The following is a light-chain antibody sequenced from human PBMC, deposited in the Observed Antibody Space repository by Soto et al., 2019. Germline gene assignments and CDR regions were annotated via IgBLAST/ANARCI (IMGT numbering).Light chain of an antibody. CDR2: DAS. V-gene: IGKV3-11*01. CDR1: QSVSSY. J-gene: IGKJ1*01. CDR3: QQRSNWPT. Sequence: EIVLTQSPATLSLSPGERATLSCRASQSVSSYLAWYQQKPGQAPSLLIYDASNRATGIPARFSGSGSGTEFTLTISSLEPEDFAVYDCQQRSNWPTFGQGTKVDI.